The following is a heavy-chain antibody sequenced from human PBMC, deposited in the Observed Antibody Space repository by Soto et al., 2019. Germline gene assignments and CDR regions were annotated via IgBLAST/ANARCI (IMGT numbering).Heavy chain of an antibody. V-gene: IGHV4-34*01. D-gene: IGHD4-17*01. CDR3: ARQATTVTTFYFDY. J-gene: IGHJ4*02. CDR2: INHSGST. Sequence: SETLSLTCAVYGGSLSGYYWSWIRQPPGKGLEWIGEINHSGSTNYSPSLKSRVTILVDTSKNQFSLQLSSVTAADTAVYYCARQATTVTTFYFDYWGQGTLVTVSS. CDR1: GGSLSGYY.